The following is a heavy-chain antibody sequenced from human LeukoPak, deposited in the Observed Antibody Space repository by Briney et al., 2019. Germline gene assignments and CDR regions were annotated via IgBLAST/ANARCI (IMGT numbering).Heavy chain of an antibody. CDR3: ARELTAVAGQDHYFDY. CDR1: GDSVPSNSAA. CDR2: TYYRSKWYN. J-gene: IGHJ4*02. Sequence: SQTLSLTCAISGDSVPSNSAAWNWIRQSPSRGLEWLGRTYYRSKWYNDYAVSVKSRITINPDTSKNQFSLQLNSVTPEDTAVYYCARELTAVAGQDHYFDYWGQGTLVTVSS. V-gene: IGHV6-1*01. D-gene: IGHD6-19*01.